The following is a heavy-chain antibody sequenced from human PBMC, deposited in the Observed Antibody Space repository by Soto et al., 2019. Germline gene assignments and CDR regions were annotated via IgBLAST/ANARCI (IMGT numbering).Heavy chain of an antibody. Sequence: QVQLVQSGAEVKKPGSSVKVSCNASGGTFSSYTISWVRQAPGQGLEWMGRIIPILGIANYAQKFQGRVTITEDKSTSTAYMELSSLRSEDTAVYYCARVPPIRSSSSTYYFDYWGQGTLVTVSS. CDR3: ARVPPIRSSSSTYYFDY. CDR1: GGTFSSYT. D-gene: IGHD6-6*01. V-gene: IGHV1-69*02. J-gene: IGHJ4*02. CDR2: IIPILGIA.